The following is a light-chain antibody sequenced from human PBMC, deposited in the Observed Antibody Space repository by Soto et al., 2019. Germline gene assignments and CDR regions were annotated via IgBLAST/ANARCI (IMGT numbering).Light chain of an antibody. Sequence: EIVVGQRADTLSVWGGERATRTCIASQSIGTDFSWYQQTPGQAPRLLISGSSTRATGVPARFSGSGSGTEFTLTISSLQSEDFAIYYCLHYIYCPPTFGQGT. CDR3: LHYIYCPPT. CDR2: GSS. CDR1: QSIGTD. J-gene: IGKJ5*01. V-gene: IGKV3-15*01.